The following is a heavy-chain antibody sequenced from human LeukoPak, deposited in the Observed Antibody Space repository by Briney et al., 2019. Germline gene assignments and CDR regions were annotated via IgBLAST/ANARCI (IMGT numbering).Heavy chain of an antibody. CDR3: ARGYCSSTSCPYTDYYYYYMDV. Sequence: GGSLRLSCAASGFTFSNYAMNWVRQSPGKGLEWVSAISGSGGTTHYTDSVKGRFTISRDNSKNTLYLQMNSLRAEDTAVYYCARGYCSSTSCPYTDYYYYYMDVWGKGTTVTVSS. J-gene: IGHJ6*03. V-gene: IGHV3-23*01. D-gene: IGHD2-2*01. CDR1: GFTFSNYA. CDR2: ISGSGGTT.